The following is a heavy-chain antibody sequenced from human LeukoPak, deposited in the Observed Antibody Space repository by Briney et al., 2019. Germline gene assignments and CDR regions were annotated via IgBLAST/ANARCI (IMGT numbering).Heavy chain of an antibody. D-gene: IGHD5-12*01. CDR2: ISRSGSTK. Sequence: PGGSLRLSCAASGFTLSSYSMNWVRQAPGKGLEWVSSISRSGSTKYYADSVKGRFTISRDNAKNSLFLQMNSLRAEDTAVYYCARDSGYSGYDPIDYWGQGTLVTVSS. CDR1: GFTLSSYS. CDR3: ARDSGYSGYDPIDY. J-gene: IGHJ4*02. V-gene: IGHV3-48*04.